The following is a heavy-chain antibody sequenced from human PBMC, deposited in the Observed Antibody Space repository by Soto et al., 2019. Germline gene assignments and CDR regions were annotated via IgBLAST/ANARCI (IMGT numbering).Heavy chain of an antibody. CDR1: GFTFSSYA. J-gene: IGHJ6*02. V-gene: IGHV3-30-3*01. D-gene: IGHD3-3*01. Sequence: QSGGSLRLSCAASGFTFSSYAMHWVRQAPGKGLEWVAVISYDGSNKYYADSVKGRFTISRDNSKNTLYLQMNSLRAEDTAVYYCARAPRARFLEWSFDYYYYGMDVWGQGTTVTVSS. CDR2: ISYDGSNK. CDR3: ARAPRARFLEWSFDYYYYGMDV.